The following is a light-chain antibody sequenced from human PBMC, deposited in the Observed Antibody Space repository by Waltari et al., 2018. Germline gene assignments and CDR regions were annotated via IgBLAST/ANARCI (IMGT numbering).Light chain of an antibody. J-gene: IGKJ1*01. V-gene: IGKV3D-15*01. CDR2: DAS. Sequence: EIVMMQPPATLSVSPGEGATLSCRASQSVTSKLAWYQLKPGQAPRLVIYDASSRATGIPARFSGSGSGTEFTLTISSLQSEDFAVYYCQQYHNWPPWTFGQGTKVEI. CDR1: QSVTSK. CDR3: QQYHNWPPWT.